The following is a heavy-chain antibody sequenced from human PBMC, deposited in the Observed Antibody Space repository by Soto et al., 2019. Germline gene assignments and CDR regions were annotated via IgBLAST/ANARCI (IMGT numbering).Heavy chain of an antibody. CDR3: ARATGNCGGDCYRNSFDI. Sequence: SETLSLTSTLSGGNLSSYYWSWIRQPPGKGLECIGFIYGSGITKYNPSLKSRVTLSLDTSMNQFSLKLSSVTAADTAMYYCARATGNCGGDCYRNSFDIWGQGTMVTVSS. J-gene: IGHJ3*02. CDR1: GGNLSSYY. D-gene: IGHD2-21*02. CDR2: IYGSGIT. V-gene: IGHV4-59*01.